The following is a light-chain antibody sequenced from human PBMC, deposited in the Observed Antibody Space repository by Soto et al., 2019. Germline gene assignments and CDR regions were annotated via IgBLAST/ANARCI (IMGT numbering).Light chain of an antibody. Sequence: QSVLTQPPSPSVSPGQSVTMSSTGTNGDVGGYDYVSWYQQHPGKAPKLMIYEVTKRPLGVPDRFSGSKSGNTASLTVSGLQAEDEADYYCSSYAGSDNPYVFGTGTKATVL. J-gene: IGLJ1*01. CDR3: SSYAGSDNPYV. CDR1: NGDVGGYDY. V-gene: IGLV2-8*01. CDR2: EVT.